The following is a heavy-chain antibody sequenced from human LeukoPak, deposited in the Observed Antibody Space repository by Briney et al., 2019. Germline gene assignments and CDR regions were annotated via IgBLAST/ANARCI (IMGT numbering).Heavy chain of an antibody. D-gene: IGHD6-19*01. CDR2: ISYDETNK. J-gene: IGHJ3*02. Sequence: PGGSLRLSCAASGFTFSDYAMHWVRQAPGQGLEWVALISYDETNKYYADSVKGRFTISRDNSNNTLYLQMISLRAEDTAVYYCARDLRIFSSGWYDGFDIWGQGTMVTVSS. V-gene: IGHV3-30*04. CDR1: GFTFSDYA. CDR3: ARDLRIFSSGWYDGFDI.